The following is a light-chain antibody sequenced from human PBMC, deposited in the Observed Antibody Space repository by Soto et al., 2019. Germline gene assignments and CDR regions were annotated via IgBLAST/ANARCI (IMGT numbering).Light chain of an antibody. CDR3: CSFARGITFYA. V-gene: IGLV2-23*01. CDR2: EGS. J-gene: IGLJ1*01. Sequence: QSVLTQPASVSASPGQSITISCTGTSSDVGSSNLVSWYQHHPGKAPKLIIYEGSRRPSGVSGRFSGSKSGNTASLTISGLKDDDEAAYYCCSFARGITFYAFGNGNKLTVL. CDR1: SSDVGSSNL.